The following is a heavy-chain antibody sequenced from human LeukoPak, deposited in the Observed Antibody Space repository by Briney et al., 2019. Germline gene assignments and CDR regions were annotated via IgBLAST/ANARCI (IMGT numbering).Heavy chain of an antibody. J-gene: IGHJ4*02. Sequence: PGRSLRLSCAASGFTFFSYGMHWVRQAPGKGLEWVAVISYDGNNKYYADSLKGRFTISRDNSKNTLYLQMNSLRAEDTAVYYCAKDRVDWGQGTLVTVSS. CDR2: ISYDGNNK. CDR1: GFTFFSYG. V-gene: IGHV3-30*18. D-gene: IGHD3-10*01. CDR3: AKDRVD.